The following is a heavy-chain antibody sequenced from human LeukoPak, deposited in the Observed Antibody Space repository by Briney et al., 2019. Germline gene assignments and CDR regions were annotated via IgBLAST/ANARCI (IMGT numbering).Heavy chain of an antibody. CDR2: IYYSGST. CDR3: ARDPEYSSGWYKYFQH. D-gene: IGHD6-19*01. J-gene: IGHJ1*01. V-gene: IGHV4-39*07. Sequence: SETLSLTCTVSGGSISSSSYYWGWIRQPPGKGLEWIGSIYYSGSTYYNPSLKSRVTISVDTSKNQFSLKLSSVTAADTAVYYCARDPEYSSGWYKYFQHWGQGTLVTVSS. CDR1: GGSISSSSYY.